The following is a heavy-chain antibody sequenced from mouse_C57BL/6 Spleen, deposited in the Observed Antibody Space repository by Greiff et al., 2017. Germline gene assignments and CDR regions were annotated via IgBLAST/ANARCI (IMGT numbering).Heavy chain of an antibody. CDR3: ANDCRAWFAY. Sequence: QVQLQQPGAELVRPGTSVKVSCKASGYAFTNYLIEWVKQRPGQGLEWIGVINPGSGGTNYNEKFKGKATLTADKSSSTAYMQLSSLTSEDSAVYLCANDCRAWFAYWGQGTLVTVSA. J-gene: IGHJ3*01. CDR1: GYAFTNYL. CDR2: INPGSGGT. V-gene: IGHV1-54*01. D-gene: IGHD2-4*01.